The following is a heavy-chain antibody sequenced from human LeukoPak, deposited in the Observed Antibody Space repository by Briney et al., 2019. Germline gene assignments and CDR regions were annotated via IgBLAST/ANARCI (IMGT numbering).Heavy chain of an antibody. D-gene: IGHD2-2*02. Sequence: EASVKVSCKASGYTFTGYYMHWVRQAPGQGREWMGWINPNSGGTNYAQKFQGRVTMTRNTSISTAYMELSRLRSDDAAVYYCAREPDAIQGFDYWGQGTLVTVSS. V-gene: IGHV1-2*02. CDR1: GYTFTGYY. CDR3: AREPDAIQGFDY. CDR2: INPNSGGT. J-gene: IGHJ4*02.